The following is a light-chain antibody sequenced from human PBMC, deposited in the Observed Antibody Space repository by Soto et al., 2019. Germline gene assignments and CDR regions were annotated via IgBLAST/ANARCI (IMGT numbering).Light chain of an antibody. CDR1: SSNIGSNY. Sequence: QSVLTQPPSASGTPGQRVTISCSGSSSNIGSNYVYWYQQVPGTAPRLLMYRASQRPSGVPDRFSGSKSGTSASLAISGLRSEDEADYYCAAWDDTLKGLVFGGGTKLIVL. CDR2: RAS. CDR3: AAWDDTLKGLV. J-gene: IGLJ2*01. V-gene: IGLV1-47*01.